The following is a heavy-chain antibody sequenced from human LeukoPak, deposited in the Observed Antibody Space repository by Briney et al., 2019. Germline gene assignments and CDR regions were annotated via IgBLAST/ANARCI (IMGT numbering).Heavy chain of an antibody. V-gene: IGHV4-39*01. CDR2: IYYSGST. Sequence: SETLSLTCTVPGGSISTSDYYWGWIRQPPGKGLEWIGTIYYSGSTYYNPSLKSRVTMSVDTSKNQFSLKLSSVTASDTAVYYCATHGDAVAGGFDPWGQGTLVTVSS. CDR1: GGSISTSDYY. CDR3: ATHGDAVAGGFDP. J-gene: IGHJ5*02. D-gene: IGHD6-19*01.